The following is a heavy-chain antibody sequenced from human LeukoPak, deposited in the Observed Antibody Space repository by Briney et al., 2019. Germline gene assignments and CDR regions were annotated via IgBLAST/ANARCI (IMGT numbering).Heavy chain of an antibody. Sequence: GASVKVSCKVSGYTLTELSMHWVRQAPGKGLEWMGGFDPEDGETIYAQKFQGRVTMTEDTSTDTAYMELSSLRSEDTAVYYCATDGGGAAHTYYFDYWGQGTLVTASS. J-gene: IGHJ4*02. CDR3: ATDGGGAAHTYYFDY. CDR1: GYTLTELS. D-gene: IGHD6-6*01. V-gene: IGHV1-24*01. CDR2: FDPEDGET.